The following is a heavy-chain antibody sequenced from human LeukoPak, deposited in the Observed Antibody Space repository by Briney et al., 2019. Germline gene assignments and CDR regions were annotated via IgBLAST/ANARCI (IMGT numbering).Heavy chain of an antibody. CDR3: ARGTPHYYGSGSYYIRRFDP. Sequence: SETLSLTCTVSGGSISSYYWSWIRQPPGKGLEWIGYIYYSGSTNYNPSLKSRVTMSVDTSKNQFSLKLTSVTAADTAVYYCARGTPHYYGSGSYYIRRFDPWGQGTLVTVSS. V-gene: IGHV4-59*12. CDR1: GGSISSYY. D-gene: IGHD3-10*01. J-gene: IGHJ5*02. CDR2: IYYSGST.